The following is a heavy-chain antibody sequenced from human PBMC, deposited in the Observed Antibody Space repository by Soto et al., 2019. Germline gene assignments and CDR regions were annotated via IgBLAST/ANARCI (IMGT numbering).Heavy chain of an antibody. CDR3: ARGDCVGGSCYSLAGSFYYYVDV. CDR1: GFTFSNYW. Sequence: EVKLVESGGGLVQPGGSLRLSCEASGFTFSNYWMYWVRQAPGQGLVWVSRINSDGSVSSYADSVKGRLTISRDNVKNTLYLQMNSLRVEDTAVYYCARGDCVGGSCYSLAGSFYYYVDVWGKGTTVTVFS. D-gene: IGHD2-15*01. CDR2: INSDGSVS. V-gene: IGHV3-74*01. J-gene: IGHJ6*03.